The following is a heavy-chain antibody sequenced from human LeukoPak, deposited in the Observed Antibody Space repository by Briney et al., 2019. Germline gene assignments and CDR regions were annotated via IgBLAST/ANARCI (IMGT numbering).Heavy chain of an antibody. Sequence: GGSLRLSCAASGFTFSSYGMHWVRQAPGKGLEWMAFLRYDGSNKYYADSVKGRFTISRDNSKNTLYLQMNSLRAEDTAVYYCAKEYDILTGYYAFDIWGQGTMVTVSS. J-gene: IGHJ3*02. CDR3: AKEYDILTGYYAFDI. D-gene: IGHD3-9*01. CDR1: GFTFSSYG. CDR2: LRYDGSNK. V-gene: IGHV3-30*02.